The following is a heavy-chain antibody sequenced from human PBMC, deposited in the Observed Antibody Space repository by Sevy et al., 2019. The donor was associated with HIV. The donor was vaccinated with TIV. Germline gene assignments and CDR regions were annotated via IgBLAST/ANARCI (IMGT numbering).Heavy chain of an antibody. CDR3: ARELDDFWSGYQI. J-gene: IGHJ4*02. CDR1: GYSFTGYF. CDR2: INPSSGGT. Sequence: ASVKVSCKASGYSFTGYFIHWVRQAPGQGLEWMGWINPSSGGTMSAQKFHDKVTMTRDTSINTAYLELSRLRSDDTAVYYCARELDDFWSGYQIWGQGTLVTVSS. V-gene: IGHV1-2*02. D-gene: IGHD3-3*01.